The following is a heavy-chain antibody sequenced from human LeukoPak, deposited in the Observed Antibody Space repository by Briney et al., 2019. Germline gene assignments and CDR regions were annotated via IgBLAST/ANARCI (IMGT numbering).Heavy chain of an antibody. CDR1: DGSITNYY. J-gene: IGHJ6*03. Sequence: SETLSLTCAVSDGSITNYYWSWIRQPPGKGLEWIGDIYYSGSTNYNPSLKSRVTISVDTSNNQFSLKLSSVTAADTAVYYCARVRGGYYYYMDVWGKGTTVTVSS. D-gene: IGHD3-10*01. CDR3: ARVRGGYYYYMDV. CDR2: IYYSGST. V-gene: IGHV4-59*01.